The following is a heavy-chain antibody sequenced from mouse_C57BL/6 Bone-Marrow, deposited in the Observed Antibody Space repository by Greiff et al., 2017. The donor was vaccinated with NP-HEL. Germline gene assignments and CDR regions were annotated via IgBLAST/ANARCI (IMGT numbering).Heavy chain of an antibody. V-gene: IGHV1-69*01. CDR3: ARGFMVTTYYAMDY. J-gene: IGHJ4*01. CDR2: IDPSDSYT. D-gene: IGHD2-2*01. Sequence: QVQLQQPGAELVMPGASVKLSCKASGYTFTSYWMHWVKQRPGQGLEWIGEIDPSDSYTNYNQKFKGKSTLTVDKSSSTAYMPLSSLTSEDSAVDYWARGFMVTTYYAMDYWGQGTSVTVSS. CDR1: GYTFTSYW.